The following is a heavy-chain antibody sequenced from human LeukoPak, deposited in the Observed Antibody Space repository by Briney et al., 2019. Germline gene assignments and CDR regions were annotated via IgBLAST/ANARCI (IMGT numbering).Heavy chain of an antibody. J-gene: IGHJ6*03. D-gene: IGHD1-26*01. Sequence: GGSLRLSCVVSGFTFSSYSMHWVRQAPGKGLEYVSAISSNGGSTYYANSVKGRSTISRDNSKNTLYLQMGSLRAEDMAVYYCARGGYGASTPYYMDVWGKGATVTVSS. CDR2: ISSNGGST. CDR3: ARGGYGASTPYYMDV. CDR1: GFTFSSYS. V-gene: IGHV3-64*01.